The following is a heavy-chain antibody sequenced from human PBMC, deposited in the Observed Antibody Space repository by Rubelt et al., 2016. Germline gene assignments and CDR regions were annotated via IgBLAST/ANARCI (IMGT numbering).Heavy chain of an antibody. CDR2: TSTSSTTI. V-gene: IGHV3-48*01. D-gene: IGHD2-2*01. Sequence: APGKGLEWVSYTSTSSTTIYYADSVKGRFTISRDNSKDTLYLQMNSLRAEDTAVYYCAKVLWPTRVYDAFDIWGQGTMVTVSS. J-gene: IGHJ3*02. CDR3: AKVLWPTRVYDAFDI.